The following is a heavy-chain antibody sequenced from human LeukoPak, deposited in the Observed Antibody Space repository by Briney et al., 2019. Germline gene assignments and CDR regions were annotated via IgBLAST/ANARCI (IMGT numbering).Heavy chain of an antibody. D-gene: IGHD2-15*01. Sequence: GGALRLSCQAPGFTSINYVRHWVRPAPGKGLEYVSAIRSDGSTTYYADSVKGRFTISRDNSKNTLYLQMSSLRAEDTAVYFCVRGYSFGPYGMDVWGQGTTVTVSS. CDR1: GFTSINYV. V-gene: IGHV3-64D*09. CDR2: IRSDGSTT. J-gene: IGHJ6*02. CDR3: VRGYSFGPYGMDV.